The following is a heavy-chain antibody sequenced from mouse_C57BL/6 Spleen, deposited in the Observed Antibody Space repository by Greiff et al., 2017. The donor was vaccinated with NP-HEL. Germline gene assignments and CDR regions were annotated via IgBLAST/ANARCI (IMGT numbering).Heavy chain of an antibody. CDR3: ARGTGTGGYYFDY. CDR1: GYAFTNYL. Sequence: VQLQQSGAELVRPGTSVKVSCKASGYAFTNYLIEWVKQRPGQGLEWIGVINPGRGGTTYNEKFKGKATLTAEKSSSTAYMQLSSLTSEDSAVYFCARGTGTGGYYFDYWGQGTTLTVSS. V-gene: IGHV1-54*01. D-gene: IGHD3-3*01. CDR2: INPGRGGT. J-gene: IGHJ2*01.